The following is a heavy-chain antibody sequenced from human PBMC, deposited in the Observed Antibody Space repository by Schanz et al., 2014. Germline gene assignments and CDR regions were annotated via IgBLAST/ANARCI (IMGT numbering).Heavy chain of an antibody. CDR2: IRPDGSDQ. V-gene: IGHV3-7*01. CDR1: GFTFSSNC. D-gene: IGHD2-15*01. Sequence: EVQLVESGGGLVKPGDSLRLSCAASGFTFSSNCMNWVRQAPGKGLEWVAIIRPDGSDQHYVDSVKGRFTISRDNAKSSLYLQMNSLRAEDTAVYYCAAGGGFLIDYWGQGTLVTVSS. J-gene: IGHJ4*02. CDR3: AAGGGFLIDY.